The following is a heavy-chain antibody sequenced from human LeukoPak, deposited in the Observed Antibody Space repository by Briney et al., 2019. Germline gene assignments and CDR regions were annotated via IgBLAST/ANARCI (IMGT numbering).Heavy chain of an antibody. CDR2: INHSGST. J-gene: IGHJ5*02. Sequence: SETLSLTCAVYGGSFSGYYWSWIRQPPGKGLEWIGEINHSGSTNYNPSLKSPVTISVDTSKNQFSLKLSSVTAADTAVYYCARGTRLAVAGTEWFDPWGQGTLVTVSS. V-gene: IGHV4-34*01. CDR1: GGSFSGYY. CDR3: ARGTRLAVAGTEWFDP. D-gene: IGHD6-19*01.